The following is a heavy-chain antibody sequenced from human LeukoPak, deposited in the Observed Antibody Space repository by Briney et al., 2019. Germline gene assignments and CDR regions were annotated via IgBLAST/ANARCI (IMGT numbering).Heavy chain of an antibody. V-gene: IGHV4-59*11. CDR2: IYYSGST. CDR3: ARGPVCSGGSCYSFFYYYYYMDV. CDR1: GGSISSHY. Sequence: SETLSLTCTVSGGSISSHYWSWIRQPPGKGLEWIGYIYYSGSTNYNPSLKSRVTISVDTSKNQFSLKLSSVTAADTAVYYCARGPVCSGGSCYSFFYYYYYMDVWAKGPRSPSP. J-gene: IGHJ6*03. D-gene: IGHD2-15*01.